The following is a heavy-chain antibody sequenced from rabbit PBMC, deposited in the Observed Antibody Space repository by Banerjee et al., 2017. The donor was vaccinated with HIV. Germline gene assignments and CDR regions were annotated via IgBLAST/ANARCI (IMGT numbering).Heavy chain of an antibody. CDR1: GFSFSSGYD. CDR2: INTGDGST. Sequence: QSLEESGGGLVKPGASLTLTCKASGFSFSSGYDMCWVRQAPGKGLEWIGCINTGDGSTYYASWVNGRFSISKPSSTTVTLQMTSLTAADTATYFCARHGSYIGSDLWGPGTLVTVS. CDR3: ARHGSYIGSDL. D-gene: IGHD5-1*01. V-gene: IGHV1S40*01. J-gene: IGHJ4*01.